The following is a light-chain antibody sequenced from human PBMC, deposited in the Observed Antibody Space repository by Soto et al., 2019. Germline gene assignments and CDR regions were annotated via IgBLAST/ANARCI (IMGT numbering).Light chain of an antibody. V-gene: IGLV2-18*02. CDR2: DVS. Sequence: QSALTQPASLSGSSRQSIAISCTRTSRDVGSYNRVSWYQQPPGTAPNLMIFDVSNRPSGVPDRFSGSKSGNTASLTISGLQAEDEAYYYCSSYTTSSTYVFGTGTKVTVL. CDR3: SSYTTSSTYV. J-gene: IGLJ1*01. CDR1: SRDVGSYNR.